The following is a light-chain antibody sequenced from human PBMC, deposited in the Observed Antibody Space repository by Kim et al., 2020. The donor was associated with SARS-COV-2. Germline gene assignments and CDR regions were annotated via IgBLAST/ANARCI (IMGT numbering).Light chain of an antibody. J-gene: IGKJ2*01. Sequence: LSPGETATLSCRASQSVSNFLALYQQNPGQAPRLLIYDASNRAPGIPARFSGSGSGTDFTLTISSLEPEDFAVYYCQQRTNWPPFTFGQGTKLEI. V-gene: IGKV3-11*01. CDR1: QSVSNF. CDR3: QQRTNWPPFT. CDR2: DAS.